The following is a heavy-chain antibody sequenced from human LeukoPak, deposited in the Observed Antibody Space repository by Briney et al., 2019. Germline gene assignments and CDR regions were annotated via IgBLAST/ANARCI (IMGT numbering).Heavy chain of an antibody. J-gene: IGHJ5*02. CDR1: GFTFSSYA. Sequence: GGSLRLSCAASGFTFSSYAMHWVRQAPGKGLEWVAVISYDGSNKYYADSVKGRFTISRDNSKNTLYLQMNSRRAEDTAVYYCARGYSSWHNWFDPWGQGTLVTVSS. CDR3: ARGYSSWHNWFDP. CDR2: ISYDGSNK. V-gene: IGHV3-30-3*01. D-gene: IGHD6-6*01.